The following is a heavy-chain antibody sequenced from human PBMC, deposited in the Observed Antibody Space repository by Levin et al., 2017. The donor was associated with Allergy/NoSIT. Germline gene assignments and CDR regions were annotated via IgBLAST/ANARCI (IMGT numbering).Heavy chain of an antibody. CDR3: ARHFSHSPYDGYEYFDP. Sequence: SETLSLTCTVSGGSISRYHWSWIRQPPGKGLEWIGYIYHTGSTNYNPSLKSRVTISRDTSKNNFSLKLSSVTAADTAVYYCARHFSHSPYDGYEYFDPWGQGTLVTVSS. V-gene: IGHV4-59*08. CDR2: IYHTGST. D-gene: IGHD3-16*01. CDR1: GGSISRYH. J-gene: IGHJ5*02.